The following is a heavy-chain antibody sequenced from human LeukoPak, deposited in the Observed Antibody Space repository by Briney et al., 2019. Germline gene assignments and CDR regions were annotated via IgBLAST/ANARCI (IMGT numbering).Heavy chain of an antibody. Sequence: GGSLRLSCAASGFNFSNYWMSWVRQVPRKGLEWVANIKQDGGEIYYADSVKGRFTISRDNSKNTLYLQVNSLRAEDTAVYYCAKDPVSGDYFGYTYFDFWGQGTLVTVSS. J-gene: IGHJ4*02. CDR1: GFNFSNYW. CDR3: AKDPVSGDYFGYTYFDF. V-gene: IGHV3-7*01. CDR2: IKQDGGEI. D-gene: IGHD4-17*01.